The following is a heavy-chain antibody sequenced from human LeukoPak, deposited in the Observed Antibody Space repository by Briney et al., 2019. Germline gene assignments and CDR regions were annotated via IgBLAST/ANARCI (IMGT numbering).Heavy chain of an antibody. CDR2: INRDGSGT. D-gene: IGHD4-11*01. CDR1: GFTFSNNW. J-gene: IGHJ4*02. V-gene: IGHV3-74*01. Sequence: GGSLRLSCAASGFTFSNNWMYWIRHAPGKGLVWVSRINRDGSGTSYADSVKGRFTISRDNAKNTLYLQMNSLRAEDTAVYYCARVRDDYTYFDCWGQGTLVTVSS. CDR3: ARVRDDYTYFDC.